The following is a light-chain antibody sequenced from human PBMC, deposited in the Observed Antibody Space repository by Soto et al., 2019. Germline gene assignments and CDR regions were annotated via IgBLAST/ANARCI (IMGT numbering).Light chain of an antibody. CDR3: QHRSNWPLT. CDR1: QSISIY. CDR2: DAS. V-gene: IGKV3-11*01. Sequence: EIVLTQSPATLSLSPGERATLSCRASQSISIYLAWYQQKPVQAPRLLFYDASNRATGIPARFSGSGSGTDFTLTISSLEPEDFAVYYCQHRSNWPLTFGGGTKVDIK. J-gene: IGKJ4*01.